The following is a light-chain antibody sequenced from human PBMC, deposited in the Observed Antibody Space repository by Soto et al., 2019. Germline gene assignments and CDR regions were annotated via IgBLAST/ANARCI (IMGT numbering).Light chain of an antibody. CDR3: LQDYTYPYT. Sequence: AIQMTQSPSFLSASVGDIVTITCRARQGIRTDLGWYQQKPGKAPKLLIYAASSLQSGVPSRFSGSGSGTDFTLTISSLQPEDFATYYCLQDYTYPYTFGQGTMVEI. CDR2: AAS. CDR1: QGIRTD. J-gene: IGKJ2*01. V-gene: IGKV1-6*01.